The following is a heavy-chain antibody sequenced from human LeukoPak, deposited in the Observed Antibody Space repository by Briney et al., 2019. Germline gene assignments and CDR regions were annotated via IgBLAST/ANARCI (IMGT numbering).Heavy chain of an antibody. V-gene: IGHV3-74*01. CDR3: ARIFPQTTVTTSCAFDI. J-gene: IGHJ3*02. Sequence: PGGSLRLSCAASGFTFSSYWMHWVRQAPGKGLVWVSRINSDGSSTSYADSVKGRFTISRDNAKNTLYLQMNSLRAEDTAVYYCARIFPQTTVTTSCAFDIWGQGTMVTVSS. CDR2: INSDGSST. D-gene: IGHD4-11*01. CDR1: GFTFSSYW.